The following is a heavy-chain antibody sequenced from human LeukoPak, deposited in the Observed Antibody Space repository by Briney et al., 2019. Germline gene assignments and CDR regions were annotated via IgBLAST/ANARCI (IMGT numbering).Heavy chain of an antibody. CDR3: AADFAYSGGYWGHNWFDP. J-gene: IGHJ5*02. D-gene: IGHD1-26*01. V-gene: IGHV1-58*01. Sequence: EASVTVSFTASGFTFTSSAVQWVRQARGQRLEWIGWIVVGSGNTNYAQKFQERVTITRDMSTSTAYMELSSLRSEDTAVYYCAADFAYSGGYWGHNWFDPWGQGTLVTVSS. CDR1: GFTFTSSA. CDR2: IVVGSGNT.